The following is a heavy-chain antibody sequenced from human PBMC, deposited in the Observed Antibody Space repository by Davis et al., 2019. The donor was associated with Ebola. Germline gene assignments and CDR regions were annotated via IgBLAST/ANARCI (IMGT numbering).Heavy chain of an antibody. CDR2: INPNSGGT. Sequence: ASVKVSCKASGYTFTGYYMHWVRQAPGQGLEWMGWINPNSGGTNYAQKFQGWVTMTRDMSTSTVYMELSSLRSEDTAVYYCARDTYYGDLIRSRGYYYGMDVWGQGTTVTVSS. D-gene: IGHD4-17*01. CDR3: ARDTYYGDLIRSRGYYYGMDV. V-gene: IGHV1-2*04. CDR1: GYTFTGYY. J-gene: IGHJ6*02.